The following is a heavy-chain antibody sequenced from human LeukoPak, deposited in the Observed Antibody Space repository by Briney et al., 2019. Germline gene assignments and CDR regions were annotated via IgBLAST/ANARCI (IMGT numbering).Heavy chain of an antibody. CDR3: ARDSVEMATITLGDY. CDR1: GGSISSYY. D-gene: IGHD5-24*01. Sequence: SETLSLTCTVSGGSISSYYWSWIRQPDAKGLELIGRIYTSGSTNYNPSLKSRVTMSVDTSKNQFSLRLSSVTAADTAVYYCARDSVEMATITLGDYWGQGTLVTVSS. CDR2: IYTSGST. J-gene: IGHJ4*02. V-gene: IGHV4-4*07.